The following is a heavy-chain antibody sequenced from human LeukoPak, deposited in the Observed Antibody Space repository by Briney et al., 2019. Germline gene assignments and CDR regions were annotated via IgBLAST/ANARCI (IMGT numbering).Heavy chain of an antibody. D-gene: IGHD1-26*01. CDR3: ARSGSASWELGIFDY. V-gene: IGHV3-7*01. Sequence: AGGSLRLSCAASGFTFSSYWMSWVRQAPGKGLEWVANIKQDGSEKYYVDSVKGRFTISRDNAKNSLYLQMNSLRAEDTAVYYCARSGSASWELGIFDYWGQGTLVTVSS. CDR1: GFTFSSYW. CDR2: IKQDGSEK. J-gene: IGHJ4*02.